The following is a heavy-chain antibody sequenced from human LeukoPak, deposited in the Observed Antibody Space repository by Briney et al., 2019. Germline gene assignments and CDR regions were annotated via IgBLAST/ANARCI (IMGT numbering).Heavy chain of an antibody. Sequence: GGSLRLSCAASGFTFSDYWMHWGRQAPGKGLVWVSRTNSEGSSISYADSVKGRFTISRDNAKNTLYLQMNSLRAEDTAVYYCARDGPATLDYWGQEILVTVSS. CDR3: ARDGPATLDY. J-gene: IGHJ4*02. D-gene: IGHD2-2*01. CDR1: GFTFSDYW. CDR2: TNSEGSSI. V-gene: IGHV3-74*01.